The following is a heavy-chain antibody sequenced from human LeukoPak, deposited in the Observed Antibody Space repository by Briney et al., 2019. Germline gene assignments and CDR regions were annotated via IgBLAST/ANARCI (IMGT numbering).Heavy chain of an antibody. Sequence: GGSLRLSCAASGFTFTTYAMCWVRQAPGKGLEWVSCIGNSGGDTVYADSMRGRFTVSRDTSRNTLFLEMNSLRAEDTAIYYCAKRGGESSGWGPFDYWGQGTLVTVSS. CDR1: GFTFTTYA. V-gene: IGHV3-23*01. CDR2: IGNSGGDT. CDR3: AKRGGESSGWGPFDY. J-gene: IGHJ4*02. D-gene: IGHD6-19*01.